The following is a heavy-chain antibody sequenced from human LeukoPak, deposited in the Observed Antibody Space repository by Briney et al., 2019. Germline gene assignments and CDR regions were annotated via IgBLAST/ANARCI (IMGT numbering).Heavy chain of an antibody. CDR2: TYYRSRWIH. Sequence: SQTLSLTCAISGDSLFNNIAAWNWIRQSPSRGLEWLGRTYYRSRWIHEYAESVKGRIIISADTSKNQVSLQLNFVTPDDTAVYYCGRDITAGIGHWGQGTLVTVSS. D-gene: IGHD6-13*01. CDR1: GDSLFNNIAA. J-gene: IGHJ4*02. V-gene: IGHV6-1*01. CDR3: GRDITAGIGH.